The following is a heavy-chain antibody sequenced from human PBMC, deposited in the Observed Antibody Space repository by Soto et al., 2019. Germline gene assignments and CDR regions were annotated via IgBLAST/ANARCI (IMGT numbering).Heavy chain of an antibody. J-gene: IGHJ6*03. CDR2: ISAYNGNT. CDR3: ARDQLWFGELFWENYYYYYMDV. V-gene: IGHV1-18*01. D-gene: IGHD3-10*01. CDR1: GYTFTSYG. Sequence: QVQLVQSGAEVKKPGASVKVSCKASGYTFTSYGISWVRQAPGQGLEWMGWISAYNGNTNYAQKLQGRVTMTTDTSTSTAYMELRSLRSDDTAVYYCARDQLWFGELFWENYYYYYMDVWGKGTTVTVSS.